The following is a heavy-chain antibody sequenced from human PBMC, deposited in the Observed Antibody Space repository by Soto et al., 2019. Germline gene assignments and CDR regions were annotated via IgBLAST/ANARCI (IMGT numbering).Heavy chain of an antibody. CDR2: FRTGGDDGTT. D-gene: IGHD3-10*01. CDR1: GFIFSSYS. V-gene: IGHV3-23*01. Sequence: PGGSLRLSCAASGFIFSSYSMSWVRQAPGKGLEWVSGFRTGGDDGTTYYADSAKGRFTISRDNSKNTLFLQMNSLRAEDTAIYYCAKKVNSGPGSQYFDYWGQGTLVTVSS. J-gene: IGHJ4*02. CDR3: AKKVNSGPGSQYFDY.